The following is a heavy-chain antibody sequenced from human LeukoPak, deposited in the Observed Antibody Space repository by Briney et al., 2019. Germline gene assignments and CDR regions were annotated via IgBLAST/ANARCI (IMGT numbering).Heavy chain of an antibody. J-gene: IGHJ4*02. CDR1: GYSFTSYW. Sequence: GESLKISCKGSGYSFTSYWIGWVRQMPGKGLEWMGIIYPGDSDTRYSPSFQGQVTISADKSISTAYLQWRSLKASDTAMYYCARNFGEYSSGPSVDYWGQGTLVTVSS. CDR2: IYPGDSDT. D-gene: IGHD6-19*01. V-gene: IGHV5-51*03. CDR3: ARNFGEYSSGPSVDY.